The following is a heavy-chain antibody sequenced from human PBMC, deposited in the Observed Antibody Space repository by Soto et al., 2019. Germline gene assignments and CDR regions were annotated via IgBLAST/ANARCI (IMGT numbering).Heavy chain of an antibody. Sequence: QVQLQESGPGLVKPSETLSLTCTVSGGSLTSYYWSWIRQPPGKGLEWIGFVYYTGIARYNPSLKSLVSISVDTSKNQFSLKLTSVTAADTAIYYFASRIVSTETFDYWGQGTLVTVSS. CDR3: ASRIVSTETFDY. J-gene: IGHJ4*02. V-gene: IGHV4-59*08. D-gene: IGHD5-12*01. CDR2: VYYTGIA. CDR1: GGSLTSYY.